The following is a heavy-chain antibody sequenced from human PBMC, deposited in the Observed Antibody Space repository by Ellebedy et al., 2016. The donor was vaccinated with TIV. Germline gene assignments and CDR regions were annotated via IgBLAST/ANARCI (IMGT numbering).Heavy chain of an antibody. V-gene: IGHV3-11*06. D-gene: IGHD2-2*01. CDR3: ARGVVPAVYGMDV. J-gene: IGHJ6*02. Sequence: GGSLRLXXAASGFTFSDYYMSWIRQAPGKGLEWVSYISSSSSYTNYADSVKGRFTISRDNAKNSLYLQMNSLRAEDTAVYYCARGVVPAVYGMDVWGQGTTVTVSS. CDR2: ISSSSSYT. CDR1: GFTFSDYY.